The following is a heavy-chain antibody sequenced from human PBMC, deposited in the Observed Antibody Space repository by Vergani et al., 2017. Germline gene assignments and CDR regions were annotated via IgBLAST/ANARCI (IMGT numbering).Heavy chain of an antibody. CDR2: IYSGGST. D-gene: IGHD6-6*01. CDR1: GFTVSSNY. Sequence: EVQLVESGGGLVQPGGSLRLSCAASGFTVSSNYMSWVRQAPGKGLEWVSVIYSGGSTYYADSVKGRFTISRDNSKNTLYLQMNSLRAEDTAVYYCAKAGAYSSSSVDDKALYYFDYWGQGTLVTVSS. J-gene: IGHJ4*02. V-gene: IGHV3-66*01. CDR3: AKAGAYSSSSVDDKALYYFDY.